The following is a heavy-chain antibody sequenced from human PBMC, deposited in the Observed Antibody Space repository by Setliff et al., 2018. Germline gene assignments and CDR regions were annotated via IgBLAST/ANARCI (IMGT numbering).Heavy chain of an antibody. Sequence: GGSLRLSCAASGFTVSTYAMSWVRQAPGKGLEWVSAISDSGGSTFYVDSVKGRFTISRDNSKNTLYLQMNSLRVEDTAVYYCAKVPGIATAGQTDSYYYYYYYMDVWSKGTTVTVSS. CDR1: GFTVSTYA. J-gene: IGHJ6*03. CDR3: AKVPGIATAGQTDSYYYYYYYMDV. V-gene: IGHV3-23*01. CDR2: ISDSGGST. D-gene: IGHD6-13*01.